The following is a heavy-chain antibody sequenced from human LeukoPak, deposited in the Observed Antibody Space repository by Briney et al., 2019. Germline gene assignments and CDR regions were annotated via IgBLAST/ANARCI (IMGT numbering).Heavy chain of an antibody. J-gene: IGHJ4*02. CDR1: GFVFSGYW. CDR2: ISGRGDNT. CDR3: AKDINWAPPRYFDY. V-gene: IGHV3-23*01. Sequence: GGSLRLSCAASGFVFSGYWMSWVRQAPGRGLEWVSGISGRGDNTYYADSVKGRFTISRDNSKNTLYLQMNSLRAEDTAVYYCAKDINWAPPRYFDYWGQGTLVTVSS. D-gene: IGHD1-14*01.